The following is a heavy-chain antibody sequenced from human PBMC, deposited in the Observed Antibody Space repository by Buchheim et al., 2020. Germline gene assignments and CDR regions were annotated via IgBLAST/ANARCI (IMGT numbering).Heavy chain of an antibody. J-gene: IGHJ4*02. Sequence: QVQLQQWGAGLLKPSETLSLTCAVYGGSFSGYYWSWIRQPPGKGLEWIGEINHSGSTNYNPSLKSRVTISVDTSKNKLSLKLSSVTAADTAVYYCARAGGSYPRWTDWGQGTL. D-gene: IGHD1-26*01. V-gene: IGHV4-34*01. CDR3: ARAGGSYPRWTD. CDR2: INHSGST. CDR1: GGSFSGYY.